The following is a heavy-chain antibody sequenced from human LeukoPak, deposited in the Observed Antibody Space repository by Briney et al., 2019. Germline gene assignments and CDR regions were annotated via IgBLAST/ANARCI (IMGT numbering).Heavy chain of an antibody. J-gene: IGHJ5*02. Sequence: GASVKVSCKASGYTFTDYYIHWVRQAPGQGLEWMGWISAYNGNTNYAQKFQGRVTMTEDTSTDTAYMELSSLRSEDTAVYYCATGRRITGTTLGWFDPWGQGTLVTVSS. CDR3: ATGRRITGTTLGWFDP. D-gene: IGHD1-20*01. CDR1: GYTFTDYY. V-gene: IGHV1-18*04. CDR2: ISAYNGNT.